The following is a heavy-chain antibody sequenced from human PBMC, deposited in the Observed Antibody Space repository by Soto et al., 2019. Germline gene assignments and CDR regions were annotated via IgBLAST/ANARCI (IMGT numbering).Heavy chain of an antibody. V-gene: IGHV3-53*01. CDR2: IYSGGST. D-gene: IGHD3-10*01. J-gene: IGHJ6*02. Sequence: WVXQAPLAWLYLVSVIYSGGSTYYADSVKGRFTISRDNSKNTLYLQMNSLRAEDTAVYYCARDAAPYYYGSGSYYPLYYGMDVWGQGTKVTVSS. CDR3: ARDAAPYYYGSGSYYPLYYGMDV.